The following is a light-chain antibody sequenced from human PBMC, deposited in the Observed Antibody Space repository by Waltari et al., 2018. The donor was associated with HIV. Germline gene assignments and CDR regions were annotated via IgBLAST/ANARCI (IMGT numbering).Light chain of an antibody. CDR2: EVS. CDR1: SSDIGTYDL. Sequence: QSALTQPASVSGSPRQSITISCAGRSSDIGTYDLVPWYQQFPGKAPKLILYEVSKRPLGVSDRFSGSKSGNVASLAISGLQTEDEADYYCCSYAGATTYYVFGNGTQVTVL. J-gene: IGLJ1*01. V-gene: IGLV2-23*02. CDR3: CSYAGATTYYV.